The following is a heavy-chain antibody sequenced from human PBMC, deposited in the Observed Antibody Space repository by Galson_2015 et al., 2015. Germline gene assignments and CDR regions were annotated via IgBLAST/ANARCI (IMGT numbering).Heavy chain of an antibody. J-gene: IGHJ4*02. Sequence: SLRLSCAASGFTFSSYGMHWVRQAPGKGLEWVAVIWYDGSNKYYADSVKGRFTISRDNSKNTLYLQMNSLRAEDTAVYYCARDSGSYYRVFDYWGQGTQVTVSS. CDR2: IWYDGSNK. D-gene: IGHD1-26*01. CDR3: ARDSGSYYRVFDY. V-gene: IGHV3-33*01. CDR1: GFTFSSYG.